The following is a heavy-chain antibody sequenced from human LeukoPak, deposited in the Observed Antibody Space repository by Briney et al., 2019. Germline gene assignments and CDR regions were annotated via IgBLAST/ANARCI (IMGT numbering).Heavy chain of an antibody. Sequence: ASVKLSCKVSGYTFTDYYMHWVQQAPGKGLEWMGLVDPEDGETIYAEKFQGRVTITADTSTDTAYMELSSLRSEDTAVYYCATGLGSGYPEYYFAYWGQGTMLTVSS. CDR2: VDPEDGET. J-gene: IGHJ4*02. CDR1: GYTFTDYY. V-gene: IGHV1-69-2*01. CDR3: ATGLGSGYPEYYFAY. D-gene: IGHD3-22*01.